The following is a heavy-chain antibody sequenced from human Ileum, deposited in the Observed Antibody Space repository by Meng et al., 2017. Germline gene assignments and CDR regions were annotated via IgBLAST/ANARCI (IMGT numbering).Heavy chain of an antibody. CDR2: ISHSGSA. D-gene: IGHD4-23*01. V-gene: IGHV4-4*02. J-gene: IGHJ4*02. Sequence: QVQLQESGPGLGRPSGTLSLTCAVSSGSISSNTYWSWVRQPPGKGLEWIGQISHSGSAYYNPSLKSRVTMSVDKSKSQFSLMLTSVTAADTARYYCARHGGYSQDFWGQGTLVTVSS. CDR3: ARHGGYSQDF. CDR1: SGSISSNTY.